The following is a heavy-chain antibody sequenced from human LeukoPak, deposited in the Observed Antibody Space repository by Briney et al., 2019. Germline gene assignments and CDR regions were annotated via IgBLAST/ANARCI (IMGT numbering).Heavy chain of an antibody. Sequence: AASVKVSCKASGFTFASSAVQWVRQPRGQRLEWIGWIVVGSGNTNYAQKFQQRVPITRDMSTSTAYMELSSLRSEDTAVYYCARADRRRPPYSSSWYSENIFDYWGQGTLVTVSS. V-gene: IGHV1-58*01. CDR3: ARADRRRPPYSSSWYSENIFDY. J-gene: IGHJ4*02. CDR1: GFTFASSA. D-gene: IGHD6-13*01. CDR2: IVVGSGNT.